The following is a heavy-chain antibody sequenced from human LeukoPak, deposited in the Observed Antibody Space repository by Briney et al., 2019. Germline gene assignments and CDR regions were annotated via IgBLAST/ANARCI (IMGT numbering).Heavy chain of an antibody. CDR3: ATAAGASGNHIFDY. CDR1: GGSISSYY. CDR2: IYYSGST. Sequence: SETLSLTCTVSGGSISSYYWSWIRQPPGKGLEWIGYIYYSGSTNYNPSLKSRVTISVDTSKNQFSLKLSSVTAADTAVYYCATAAGASGNHIFDYWGQGTLVTVSS. J-gene: IGHJ4*02. V-gene: IGHV4-59*01. D-gene: IGHD1-14*01.